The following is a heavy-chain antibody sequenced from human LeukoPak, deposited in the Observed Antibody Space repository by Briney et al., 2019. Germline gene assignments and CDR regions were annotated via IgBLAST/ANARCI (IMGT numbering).Heavy chain of an antibody. D-gene: IGHD3-3*01. CDR2: MYYSGST. V-gene: IGHV4-39*01. CDR1: GGSISSSSYY. Sequence: SETLSLTCTVSGGSISSSSYYWGWIRQPPGKGLEWIGGMYYSGSTYYNPSLKSRVIISVDTPKNQFSLKLRSVTAADTAVYYCASSITIFGVVLRTIYFDYWGQGILVTVSS. CDR3: ASSITIFGVVLRTIYFDY. J-gene: IGHJ4*02.